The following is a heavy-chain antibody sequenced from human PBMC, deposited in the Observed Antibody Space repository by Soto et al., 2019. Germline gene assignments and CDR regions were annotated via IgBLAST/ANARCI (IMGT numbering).Heavy chain of an antibody. Sequence: VQLLESGGGLVQPGESLRLSCTASGFTFNNYAMTWVRQAPGKGLEWVSSLTRSGDRTYYVDSGKGRFTISRDNSKNTLYLQMNSLRAEDTAVYYCAKDVETTVATSFAFDIWGQGTTVTVSS. CDR2: LTRSGDRT. J-gene: IGHJ3*02. CDR1: GFTFNNYA. D-gene: IGHD4-17*01. V-gene: IGHV3-23*01. CDR3: AKDVETTVATSFAFDI.